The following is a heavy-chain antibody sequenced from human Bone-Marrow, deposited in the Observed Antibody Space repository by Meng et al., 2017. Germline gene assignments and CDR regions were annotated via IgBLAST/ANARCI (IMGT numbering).Heavy chain of an antibody. Sequence: GESLKISCAASGFTFSSYWMSWVRQAPGKGLEWVANIKQDGSEKHYVDSVKGRFTIFRDDAKNSLYLQMNSLRAEDMALYYCAKDRGQWLVGGGFFDYWGQGTLVTVSS. D-gene: IGHD6-19*01. V-gene: IGHV3-7*03. CDR2: IKQDGSEK. CDR3: AKDRGQWLVGGGFFDY. CDR1: GFTFSSYW. J-gene: IGHJ4*02.